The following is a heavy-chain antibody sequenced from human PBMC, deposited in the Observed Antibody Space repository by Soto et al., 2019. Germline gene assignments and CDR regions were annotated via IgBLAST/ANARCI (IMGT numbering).Heavy chain of an antibody. CDR2: INWNGAST. CDR1: GFSSGDHG. D-gene: IGHD2-15*01. Sequence: EVQLVESGGGVVRPGGSLRLSCAASGFSSGDHGMSWVRQAPGKGLEWVSGINWNGASTGYADSVKGRFTISRDNAKNSLYLQMKSLRAEDTALYYCARDLGGRVYYYYGMDVWGQGTTVTVSS. CDR3: ARDLGGRVYYYYGMDV. V-gene: IGHV3-20*04. J-gene: IGHJ6*02.